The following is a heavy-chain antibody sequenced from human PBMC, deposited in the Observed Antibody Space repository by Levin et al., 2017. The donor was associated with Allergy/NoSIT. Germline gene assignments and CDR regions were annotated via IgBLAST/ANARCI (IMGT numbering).Heavy chain of an antibody. V-gene: IGHV1-69*01. CDR1: GGTFSSYA. CDR2: IIPIFGTA. Sequence: KISCKASGGTFSSYAISWVRQAPGQGLEWMGGIIPIFGTANYAQKFQGRVTITADESTSTAYMELSSLRSEDTAVYYCARVRKSSSWYRLKREYNWFDPWGQGTLVTVSS. D-gene: IGHD6-13*01. CDR3: ARVRKSSSWYRLKREYNWFDP. J-gene: IGHJ5*02.